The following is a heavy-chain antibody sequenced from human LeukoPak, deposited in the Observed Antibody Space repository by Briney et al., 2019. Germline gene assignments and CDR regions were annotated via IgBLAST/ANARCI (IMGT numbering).Heavy chain of an antibody. CDR2: IYTSGST. CDR1: GGSISSGRYY. Sequence: SETLSLTCTVSGGSISSGRYYWSWIRQPAGKELEWIGRIYTSGSTTYNPSLKSRVTISLDTSKNQFSLKLSSVTAADTAVYYCARLGVGATTMGDYWGQGTLVTVSS. V-gene: IGHV4-61*02. J-gene: IGHJ4*02. D-gene: IGHD1-26*01. CDR3: ARLGVGATTMGDY.